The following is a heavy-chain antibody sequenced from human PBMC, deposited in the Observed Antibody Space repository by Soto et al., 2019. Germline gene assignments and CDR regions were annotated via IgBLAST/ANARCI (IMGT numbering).Heavy chain of an antibody. Sequence: PGGSLRLSCAASGFTFSSYSMNWVRQAPGKGLEWVSYISSSSSTIYYADSVKGRFTISRDNAKNSLYLQMNSLRAEDTAVYYCARTNGLRNSSSWQRVYWGQGTLVTRLL. V-gene: IGHV3-48*01. CDR2: ISSSSSTI. CDR1: GFTFSSYS. D-gene: IGHD6-13*01. J-gene: IGHJ4*02. CDR3: ARTNGLRNSSSWQRVY.